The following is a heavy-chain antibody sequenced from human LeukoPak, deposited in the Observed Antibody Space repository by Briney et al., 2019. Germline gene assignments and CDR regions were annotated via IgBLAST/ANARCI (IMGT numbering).Heavy chain of an antibody. D-gene: IGHD5-24*01. CDR1: GFTFSSYW. J-gene: IGHJ4*02. CDR2: ISSSSSYI. V-gene: IGHV3-21*01. CDR3: ARVRRDGYNSPDY. Sequence: GGSLRLSCAASGFTFSSYWMHWVRQAPGNGLEWVSSISSSSSYIYYADSVKGRFTISRDNAKNSLYLQMNSLRAEDTAVYYCARVRRDGYNSPDYWGQGTLVTVSS.